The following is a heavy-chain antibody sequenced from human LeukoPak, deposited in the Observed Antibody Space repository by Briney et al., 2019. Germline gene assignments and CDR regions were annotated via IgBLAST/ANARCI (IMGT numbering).Heavy chain of an antibody. CDR2: MNPNSGNT. V-gene: IGHV1-8*01. CDR3: ARGPLRRGVVTARWNYFDY. D-gene: IGHD2-21*02. J-gene: IGHJ4*02. Sequence: GASVKVSCKASGYTFTSYDINWVRQATGQGLEWMGWMNPNSGNTGYAQKFQGGVTMTRNTSISTAYMELSSLRSEDTAVYYCARGPLRRGVVTARWNYFDYWGQGTLVTVSS. CDR1: GYTFTSYD.